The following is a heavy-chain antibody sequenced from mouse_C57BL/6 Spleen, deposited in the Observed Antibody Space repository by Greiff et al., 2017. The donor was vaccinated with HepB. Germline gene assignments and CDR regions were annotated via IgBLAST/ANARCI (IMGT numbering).Heavy chain of an antibody. CDR1: GYAFTNYL. J-gene: IGHJ4*01. CDR3: ARSVVEGMDY. CDR2: INPGSGGT. Sequence: VQLQQSGAELVRPGTSVKVSCKASGYAFTNYLIEWVKQRPGQGLEWIGVINPGSGGTNYNEKFKGKATLTADNSSSTAYMQLSSLTSEDSAVYFCARSVVEGMDYWGQGTSVTVSS. V-gene: IGHV1-54*01. D-gene: IGHD1-1*01.